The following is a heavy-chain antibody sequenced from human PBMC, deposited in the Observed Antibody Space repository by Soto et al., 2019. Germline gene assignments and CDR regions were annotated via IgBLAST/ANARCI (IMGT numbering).Heavy chain of an antibody. CDR3: ARVLTAMGADY. CDR2: INPNSGGT. Sequence: ASVKGSCKAAGYTFTGYYMHLVRQAPGQGLEWMGWINPNSGGTNYAQKFQGRVTMTRDTSISTAYMELSRLRSDDTAVYYCARVLTAMGADYWGQGTLVTVSS. V-gene: IGHV1-2*02. CDR1: GYTFTGYY. J-gene: IGHJ4*02. D-gene: IGHD5-18*01.